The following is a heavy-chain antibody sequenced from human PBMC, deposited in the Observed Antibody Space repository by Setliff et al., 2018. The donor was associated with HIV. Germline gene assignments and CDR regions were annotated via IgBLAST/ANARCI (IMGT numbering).Heavy chain of an antibody. CDR2: INTRSGNT. CDR3: ASDEPKNTEAAPGY. D-gene: IGHD6-6*01. Sequence: ASVKVSCKASGYSFTTSGVSWVRQAPGQGLEWMGWINTRSGNTNYAQKFQGRVTMTTDTSTSTAYMGLRSLRSDDTAVYYCASDEPKNTEAAPGYWGQGTLVTVSS. J-gene: IGHJ4*02. V-gene: IGHV1-18*01. CDR1: GYSFTTSG.